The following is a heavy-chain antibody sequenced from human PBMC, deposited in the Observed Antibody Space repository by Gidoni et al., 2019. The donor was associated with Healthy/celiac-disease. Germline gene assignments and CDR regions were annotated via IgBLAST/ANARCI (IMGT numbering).Heavy chain of an antibody. J-gene: IGHJ6*02. CDR1: GGTFSSYS. CDR2: IIPIFGTA. D-gene: IGHD2-15*01. CDR3: ARDRYCSGGSCYPNPYYYYGMDV. Sequence: QVQLAQSGAEVKKPGSSVKVSCKASGGTFSSYSISWVRQAPGQGLEWMGGIIPIFGTANYAQKFQGRVTITADESTSTAYMELSSLRSEDTAVYYCARDRYCSGGSCYPNPYYYYGMDVWGQGTTVTVSS. V-gene: IGHV1-69*01.